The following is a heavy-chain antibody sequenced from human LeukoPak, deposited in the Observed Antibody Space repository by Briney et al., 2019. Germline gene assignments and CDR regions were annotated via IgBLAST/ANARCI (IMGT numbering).Heavy chain of an antibody. CDR2: ISGSVGST. Sequence: GGSLRLSCAASGFSFSSYAMSGGRQAPGKGLECVSAISGSVGSTYYADPAKVLCTISRDNSRNTLYLQMNRLRAEDTAVYYCANVRILGSFMITFGGYLDYWGQGTLVTVSS. CDR3: ANVRILGSFMITFGGYLDY. V-gene: IGHV3-23*01. D-gene: IGHD3-16*01. CDR1: GFSFSSYA. J-gene: IGHJ4*02.